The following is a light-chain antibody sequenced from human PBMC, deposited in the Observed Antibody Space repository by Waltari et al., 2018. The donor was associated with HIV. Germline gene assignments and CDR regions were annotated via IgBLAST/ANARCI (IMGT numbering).Light chain of an antibody. V-gene: IGKV1-5*03. CDR3: QQYNSYAVT. CDR2: KAS. CDR1: QSISYW. J-gene: IGKJ1*01. Sequence: DIQMTQSPSTLFASVGDRVTITCRASQSISYWLAWYQQKPGKAPNLLIYKASSLESGVPSRFSGSGPGTEFTLTISSLQPDDFATYYCQQYNSYAVTFGQGTKVEIK.